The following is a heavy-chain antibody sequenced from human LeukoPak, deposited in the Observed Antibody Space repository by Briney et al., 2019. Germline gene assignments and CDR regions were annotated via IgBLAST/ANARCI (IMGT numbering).Heavy chain of an antibody. Sequence: GGFLRLSCAASGFTFSSYAMQWVRQAPGKGLEWVSSISSSSSYIYYADSVKGRFTISRDNAKNSLYLQMNSLRAEDTAVYYCARDSPPDYDFWSGYSYAFDIWGQGTMVTVS. CDR2: ISSSSSYI. J-gene: IGHJ3*02. CDR1: GFTFSSYA. D-gene: IGHD3-3*01. CDR3: ARDSPPDYDFWSGYSYAFDI. V-gene: IGHV3-21*01.